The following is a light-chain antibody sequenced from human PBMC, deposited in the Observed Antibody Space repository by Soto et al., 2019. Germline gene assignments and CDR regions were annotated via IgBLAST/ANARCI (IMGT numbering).Light chain of an antibody. V-gene: IGKV1-39*01. Sequence: DIQMTQSPSSLSASVGDRVTITCRAGQSISNYLNWYQQKPGKAPKLLMYAASSLQSGVPSRFSGSGSGTDFTLTISSLQPEDFATYYCQQTYSTPLTFGGGTKVEIK. CDR2: AAS. J-gene: IGKJ4*01. CDR1: QSISNY. CDR3: QQTYSTPLT.